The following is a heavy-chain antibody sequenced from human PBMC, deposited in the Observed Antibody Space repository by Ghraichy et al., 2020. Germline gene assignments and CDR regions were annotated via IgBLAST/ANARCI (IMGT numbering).Heavy chain of an antibody. V-gene: IGHV3-11*01. J-gene: IGHJ4*02. CDR1: GFTFSDFY. CDR2: ISSGGTND. D-gene: IGHD6-13*01. CDR3: ARRTTGIAASGTKDSFDL. Sequence: SCLASGFTFSDFYMSWIRQAPGKGLEWLSYISSGGTNDYYADSVKGRFTISRDNAKNSLSLQMNSLRAEDTALYYCARRTTGIAASGTKDSFDLWGQGTLVTVSS.